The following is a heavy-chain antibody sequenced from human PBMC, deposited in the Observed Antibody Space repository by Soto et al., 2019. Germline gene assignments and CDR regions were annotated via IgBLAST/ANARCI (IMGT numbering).Heavy chain of an antibody. D-gene: IGHD3-22*01. CDR3: ARIQRISMIVVSKPYFDS. J-gene: IGHJ4*02. CDR2: IFSNDEK. CDR1: GFSLSNPRMG. V-gene: IGHV2-26*01. Sequence: QVTLKESGPVLVKPTETLTLTCTVSGFSLSNPRMGVSWIRQPPGKALEWLAHIFSNDEKSYSTSLKSRLNISRDTSKSQVVLTMTNMDPVDTATYYCARIQRISMIVVSKPYFDSWGQGALVTVSS.